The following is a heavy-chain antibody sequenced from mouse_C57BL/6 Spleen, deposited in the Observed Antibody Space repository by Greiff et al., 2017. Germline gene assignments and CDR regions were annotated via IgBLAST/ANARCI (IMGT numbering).Heavy chain of an antibody. D-gene: IGHD1-1*01. CDR3: TRDRYYGSSYVDAMDY. CDR1: GFTFSSYA. Sequence: EVMLVESGEGLVKPGGSLKLSCAASGFTFSSYAMSWVRQTPEKRLEWVAYISSGGDYIYYADTVKGRFTISRDNARNILYLQMSSLKSEDTAMYYCTRDRYYGSSYVDAMDYWGQGTSVTVSS. V-gene: IGHV5-9-1*02. J-gene: IGHJ4*01. CDR2: ISSGGDYI.